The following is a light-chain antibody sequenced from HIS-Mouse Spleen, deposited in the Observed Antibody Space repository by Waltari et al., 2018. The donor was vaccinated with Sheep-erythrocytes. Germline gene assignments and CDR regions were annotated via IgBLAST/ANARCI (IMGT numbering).Light chain of an antibody. J-gene: IGLJ3*02. V-gene: IGLV2-23*01. Sequence: QSALTQPASVSASPGRSITISCTGTSRDGGWYNLVVSYQQHPGKAPKLMIYEGSKRHSGVSTRFSGSKSGNTASLTISGLQAEDEADYYCCSYAGSSTPWVFGGGTKLTVL. CDR2: EGS. CDR1: SRDGGWYNL. CDR3: CSYAGSSTPWV.